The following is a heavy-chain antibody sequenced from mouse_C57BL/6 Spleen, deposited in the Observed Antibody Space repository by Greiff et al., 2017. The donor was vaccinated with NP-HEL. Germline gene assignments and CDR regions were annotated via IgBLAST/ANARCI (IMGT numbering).Heavy chain of an antibody. D-gene: IGHD6-5*01. CDR2: IRNKANGYTT. CDR3: ASQSPYYAMDY. CDR1: GFTFTDYY. Sequence: EVQGVESGGGLVQPGGSLSLSCAASGFTFTDYYMSWVRQPPGKALEWLGFIRNKANGYTTEYSASVKGRFTISRDTSQSILYLQMTARRADDSATYYCASQSPYYAMDYWGQGTSVTVSS. J-gene: IGHJ4*01. V-gene: IGHV7-3*01.